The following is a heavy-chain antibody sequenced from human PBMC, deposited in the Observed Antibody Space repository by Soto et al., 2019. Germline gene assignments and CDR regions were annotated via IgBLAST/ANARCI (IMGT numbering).Heavy chain of an antibody. D-gene: IGHD2-15*01. V-gene: IGHV3-74*01. CDR3: ARVYCSGGSCYHFDY. Sequence: GGSLRLSCAASGFTFSSYWMHWVRQAPGKGLVWVSRINSDGSSTSYADSVKGRFTISRDNAKNTLYLKMNSLRAEDTAVYYCARVYCSGGSCYHFDYGGQGTLVTVSS. J-gene: IGHJ4*02. CDR2: INSDGSST. CDR1: GFTFSSYW.